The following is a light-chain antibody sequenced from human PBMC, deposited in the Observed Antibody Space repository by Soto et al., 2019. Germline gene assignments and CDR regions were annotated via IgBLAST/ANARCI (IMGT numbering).Light chain of an antibody. CDR1: QTISSF. J-gene: IGKJ4*01. V-gene: IGKV1-5*03. Sequence: DIQMTQSPSTLSVSVGDRVTITCRASQTISSFLAWYQQKPGKAPKLLMYKASTLKSGVPSSFSGSGSGTEFTLPISSLQSQDSAAYYCQQYNNWPPLTFGGGTQVDIK. CDR3: QQYNNWPPLT. CDR2: KAS.